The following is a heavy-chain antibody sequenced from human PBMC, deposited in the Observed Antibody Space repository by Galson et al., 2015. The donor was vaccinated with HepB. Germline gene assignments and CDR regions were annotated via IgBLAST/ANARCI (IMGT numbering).Heavy chain of an antibody. J-gene: IGHJ4*02. CDR2: ISWNSGSI. D-gene: IGHD6-13*01. CDR3: AKGDSSSWSLFDY. Sequence: LRLSCAASGFTFDDYAMHWVRQAPGEGLEWVSGISWNSGSIGYADSVKGRFTISRDNAKNSLYLQMNSLRAEDTALYYCAKGDSSSWSLFDYWGQGTLVTVSS. V-gene: IGHV3-9*01. CDR1: GFTFDDYA.